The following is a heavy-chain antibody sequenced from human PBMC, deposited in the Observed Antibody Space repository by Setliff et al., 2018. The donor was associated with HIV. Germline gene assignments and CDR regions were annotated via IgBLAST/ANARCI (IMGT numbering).Heavy chain of an antibody. Sequence: GGSLRLSCEASGFIFSNHDFHWVRQAAGKGLEWVSAIGTGGDTYYVDSVKGRFTISRENARNSLYLQMNSLRAEDTAVYYCARDEDGYNHFDFWGQGTLVTVSS. J-gene: IGHJ4*02. D-gene: IGHD5-12*01. CDR2: IGTGGDT. V-gene: IGHV3-13*01. CDR3: ARDEDGYNHFDF. CDR1: GFIFSNHD.